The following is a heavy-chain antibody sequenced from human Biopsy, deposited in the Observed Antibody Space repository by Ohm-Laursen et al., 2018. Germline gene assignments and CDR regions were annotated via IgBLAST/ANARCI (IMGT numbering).Heavy chain of an antibody. CDR2: IYGGGSPM. CDR1: GFTFSGFS. D-gene: IGHD1-26*01. J-gene: IGHJ3*01. Sequence: SLRLSCAASGFTFSGFSMNWVRQAPGKGMEWISYIYGGGSPMSYADSVKGRFTISRDNAQNSLYLHMNSLRAEDTAVYYCARLNSGTYDASDLWGQGTMVIVSS. V-gene: IGHV3-48*04. CDR3: ARLNSGTYDASDL.